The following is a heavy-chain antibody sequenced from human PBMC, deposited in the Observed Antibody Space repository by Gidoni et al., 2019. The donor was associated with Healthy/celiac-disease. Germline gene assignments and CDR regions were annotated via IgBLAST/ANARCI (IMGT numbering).Heavy chain of an antibody. V-gene: IGHV4-39*01. CDR2: IDYSGST. J-gene: IGHJ5*02. Sequence: HLQLQESGTGLVKPSDTLSLTCTVSGCSISSSSYSCGWIRHPPGKGLEWIGSIDYSGSTYYNPSLKSRVTISVDTSKNQFSLKLSSVTAEDTAVYYCARTGAYYDFWSGYYGGWFDPWGQGTLVTVSS. CDR1: GCSISSSSYS. D-gene: IGHD3-3*01. CDR3: ARTGAYYDFWSGYYGGWFDP.